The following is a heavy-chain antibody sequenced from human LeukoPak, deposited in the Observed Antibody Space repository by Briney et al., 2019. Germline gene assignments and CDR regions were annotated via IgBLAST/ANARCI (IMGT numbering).Heavy chain of an antibody. V-gene: IGHV4-61*02. CDR2: IYTSGDT. CDR1: GGSIRSGGYY. D-gene: IGHD3-10*01. CDR3: ASGDYGAGSPVMRY. Sequence: NPSETLSLTCTVSGGSIRSGGYYWSWIRQPVGKGLEWIGRIYTSGDTKYNPSLKSRVTISVGASNNQFSLKLTSVTAADTAVYYCASGDYGAGSPVMRYWGHGTLVIVSS. J-gene: IGHJ4*01.